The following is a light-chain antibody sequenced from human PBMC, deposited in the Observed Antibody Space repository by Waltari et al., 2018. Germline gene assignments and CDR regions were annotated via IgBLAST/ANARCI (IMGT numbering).Light chain of an antibody. J-gene: IGLJ2*01. CDR3: CADAGSYTLVI. V-gene: IGLV2-11*01. CDR1: TSDVGVYTF. Sequence: QSALTQPRSVSGSPGQSVTISCTGTTSDVGVYTFVSWYQHHPGTAPKLIIYDVTKRTSGVPDRFSGSKSENPASLTISGLQADDEADYFCCADAGSYTLVIFGGGTKLTVL. CDR2: DVT.